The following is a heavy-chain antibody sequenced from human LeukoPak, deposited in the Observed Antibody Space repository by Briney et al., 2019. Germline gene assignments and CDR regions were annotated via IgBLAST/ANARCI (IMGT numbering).Heavy chain of an antibody. V-gene: IGHV3-30-3*01. D-gene: IGHD5-18*01. CDR3: AREKDTAMVLDY. CDR2: ISYNGSNK. J-gene: IGHJ4*02. CDR1: GFTFSSHA. Sequence: GGSLRLSCAASGFTFSSHAMHWVRQAPGKGLEWVAVISYNGSNKYYADSVKGRFTISRDNSKNTLYLQMNSLRAEDTAVYYCAREKDTAMVLDYWGQGTLVTVSS.